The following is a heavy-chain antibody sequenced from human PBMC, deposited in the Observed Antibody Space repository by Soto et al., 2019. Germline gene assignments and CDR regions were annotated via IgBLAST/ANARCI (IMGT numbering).Heavy chain of an antibody. J-gene: IGHJ5*01. Sequence: SETLSLTCTVSGGSISSHYWSWIRQPPGKGLEWVGYIYYGGTTSYNPSLKSRVTISLETSKSQFSLRLTSVTAADTAVYYCASLGRDNQCLESWGPGTLVTGSS. CDR2: IYYGGTT. V-gene: IGHV4-59*08. CDR1: GGSISSHY. CDR3: ASLGRDNQCLES. D-gene: IGHD1-20*01.